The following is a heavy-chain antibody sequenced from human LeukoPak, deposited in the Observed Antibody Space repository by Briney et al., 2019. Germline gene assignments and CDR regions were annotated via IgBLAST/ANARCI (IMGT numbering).Heavy chain of an antibody. CDR1: GFTFSSYW. D-gene: IGHD3-22*01. CDR3: ATWYYYDSSAYYLSY. J-gene: IGHJ4*02. CDR2: INSDGSST. V-gene: IGHV3-74*01. Sequence: PGGSLRLSCAASGFTFSSYWMHWVRQAPGKGPVWVSRINSDGSSTSYADSVKGRFTISRDNAKNTLYLQMNSLRAEDTAVYYCATWYYYDSSAYYLSYWGQGTLVTVSS.